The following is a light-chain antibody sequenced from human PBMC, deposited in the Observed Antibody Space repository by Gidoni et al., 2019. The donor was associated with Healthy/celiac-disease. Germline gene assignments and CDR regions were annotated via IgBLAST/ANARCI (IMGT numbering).Light chain of an antibody. J-gene: IGKJ2*03. CDR1: QSVSSN. V-gene: IGKV3-15*01. CDR2: GAS. CDR3: QQYNNWPPG. Sequence: EIVMPQSPATLSVSPGERATLSCRASQSVSSNLAWYQQTPGQAPRRLIYGASTRATGIPARFSGSGSGTEFTLTISSLQSEDCAVYYCQQYNNWPPGFGQGTKLEIK.